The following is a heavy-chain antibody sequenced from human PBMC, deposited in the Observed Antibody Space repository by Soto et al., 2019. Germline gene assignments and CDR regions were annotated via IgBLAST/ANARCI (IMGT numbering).Heavy chain of an antibody. J-gene: IGHJ6*02. D-gene: IGHD2-2*01. CDR3: VKVGRGSSTSCSRCYGLDV. CDR2: LSHDESNK. V-gene: IGHV3-30*18. CDR1: GFTFSTYG. Sequence: QVQLVESGGGVVQPGRSLRLSCGASGFTFSTYGMHWVRQAPGKGLESVAALSHDESNKFYAASVKGRFTISRDNSKNTLYMEMFSLRAEDTAVYYCVKVGRGSSTSCSRCYGLDVWGQGTTVTVSS.